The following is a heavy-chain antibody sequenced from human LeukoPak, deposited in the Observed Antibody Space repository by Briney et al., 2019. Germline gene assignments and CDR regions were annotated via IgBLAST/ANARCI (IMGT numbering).Heavy chain of an antibody. CDR1: GASISSYY. CDR3: ARRTTITANGAFDI. V-gene: IGHV4-59*01. CDR2: IFYSGST. D-gene: IGHD5-18*01. J-gene: IGHJ3*02. Sequence: SETLSLTCTVSGASISSYYWSWIRQPPGKGLEWIGYIFYSGSTNYNPSLKSRVTISLDTSKNHFSLKLSSVTAADTGVYYCARRTTITANGAFDIWGQGTMVTVSS.